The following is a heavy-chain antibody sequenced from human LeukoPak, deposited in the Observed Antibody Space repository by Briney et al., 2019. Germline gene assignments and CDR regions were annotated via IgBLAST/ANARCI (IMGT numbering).Heavy chain of an antibody. Sequence: GASVKVSCKASGYTFTSYGISWVRQAPGQGLEWMGWISAYNGNTNYAQKLQGRVTMTTDTSTSTAYMELRSLRSDDTAVYYCARDQGRITMVRGVRGAFDIWGQGTMVTVSS. D-gene: IGHD3-10*01. CDR3: ARDQGRITMVRGVRGAFDI. J-gene: IGHJ3*02. V-gene: IGHV1-18*01. CDR2: ISAYNGNT. CDR1: GYTFTSYG.